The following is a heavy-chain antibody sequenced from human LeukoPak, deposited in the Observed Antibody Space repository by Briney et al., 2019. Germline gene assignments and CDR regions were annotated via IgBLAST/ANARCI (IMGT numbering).Heavy chain of an antibody. CDR1: GYTFTGYY. J-gene: IGHJ4*02. D-gene: IGHD1-26*01. V-gene: IGHV1-2*02. Sequence: GASVKVSCKASGYTFTGYYMHWVRQAPGQRLEWMGWTNPNSGGTNYAQKFQGRVTMTRDTSISTAYMELSRLRSDDTAVYYCARVRWELLGLFDYWGQGTPVAVSS. CDR3: ARVRWELLGLFDY. CDR2: TNPNSGGT.